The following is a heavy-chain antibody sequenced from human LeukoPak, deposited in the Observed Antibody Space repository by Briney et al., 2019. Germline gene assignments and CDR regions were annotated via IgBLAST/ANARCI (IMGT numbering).Heavy chain of an antibody. V-gene: IGHV3-66*02. CDR1: GFTVSSNY. CDR3: ARGPYSSRSSGFDH. Sequence: GGSLRLSCAASGFTVSSNYMSWVRQAPGKGLEWVSVIYSGGSTYYADSVKGRFTISRDNSKNTLYLQMNSLRAEDTAVYYCARGPYSSRSSGFDHWGQGTLVTVSS. J-gene: IGHJ4*02. D-gene: IGHD6-13*01. CDR2: IYSGGST.